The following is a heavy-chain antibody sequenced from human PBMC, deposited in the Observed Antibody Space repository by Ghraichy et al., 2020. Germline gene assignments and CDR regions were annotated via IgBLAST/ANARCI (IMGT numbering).Heavy chain of an antibody. Sequence: GGSLRLSCAASGFSFTDYWMHWVRQTPGRGLEWVSHLNIDGTTVNYADSVKGRFTISRDNAKNTMYLQMISLTVEDTAVYYCVRSYKDGLRHFDYWGQGTLFTVAS. D-gene: IGHD1-14*01. CDR2: LNIDGTTV. CDR3: VRSYKDGLRHFDY. V-gene: IGHV3-74*01. CDR1: GFSFTDYW. J-gene: IGHJ4*02.